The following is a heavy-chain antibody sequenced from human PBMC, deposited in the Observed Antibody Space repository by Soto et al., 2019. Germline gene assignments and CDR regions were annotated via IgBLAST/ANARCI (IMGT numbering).Heavy chain of an antibody. Sequence: GGSLRLSCVASGFTFSSYSMNWVRQAPGKGLEWVSSISSSSSYIYYADSVKGRFTISRDNAKNSLYLQMNSLRAEDTAVYYCARGQVVAAITPNDYWGQGTLVTVSS. J-gene: IGHJ4*02. CDR2: ISSSSSYI. CDR1: GFTFSSYS. CDR3: ARGQVVAAITPNDY. V-gene: IGHV3-21*01. D-gene: IGHD2-15*01.